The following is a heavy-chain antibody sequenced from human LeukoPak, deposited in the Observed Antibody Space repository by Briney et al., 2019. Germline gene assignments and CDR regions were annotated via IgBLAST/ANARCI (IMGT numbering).Heavy chain of an antibody. CDR3: ARQNDFWRGYYDY. D-gene: IGHD3-3*01. V-gene: IGHV3-48*01. Sequence: GGSLRLSCAASGFTFSSYPMSWVRQAPGKGLEWISYISRSSSTVHYADSVKGRFTISRDNAKNSLHLQLNSLRAEDTAMYYCARQNDFWRGYYDYWGQGILVSVSS. CDR1: GFTFSSYP. CDR2: ISRSSSTV. J-gene: IGHJ4*02.